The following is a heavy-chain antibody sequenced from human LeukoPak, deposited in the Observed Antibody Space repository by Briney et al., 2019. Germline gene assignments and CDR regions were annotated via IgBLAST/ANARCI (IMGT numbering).Heavy chain of an antibody. V-gene: IGHV4-39*07. CDR1: GGSISSSRYY. J-gene: IGHJ4*02. Sequence: SETLSLTCTVSGGSISSSRYYWGWVRHPPGKWLEWIVSIYYSGSTYNNPSLKSRVTISVDTSKNQFSLKLSSVTAADTAVYFCASAGRQQLVMFDYWGQGTLVTVSS. CDR2: IYYSGST. D-gene: IGHD6-13*01. CDR3: ASAGRQQLVMFDY.